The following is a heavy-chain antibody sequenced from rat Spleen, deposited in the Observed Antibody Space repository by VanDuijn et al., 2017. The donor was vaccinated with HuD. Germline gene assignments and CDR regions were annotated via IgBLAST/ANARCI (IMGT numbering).Heavy chain of an antibody. CDR2: IRSDGSST. D-gene: IGHD1-12*03. V-gene: IGHV5-25*01. J-gene: IGHJ2*01. Sequence: EVQLVESGGGAVQPGRSMKLSCAASGLSFSNYDMAWVRQAPTKGLEWVATIRSDGSSTYYRDSVKGRFTISRDNAKNTLYLQMDSLRSEDTATYYCARHAYYDGYYHWYFDFWGQGVMVTVSS. CDR1: GLSFSNYD. CDR3: ARHAYYDGYYHWYFDF.